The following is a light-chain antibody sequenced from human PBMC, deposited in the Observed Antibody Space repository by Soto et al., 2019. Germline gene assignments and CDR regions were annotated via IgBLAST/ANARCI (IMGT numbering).Light chain of an antibody. Sequence: QSALTQPASVYGSHGQSISISCTGSGSDVGGYNYVSWYQQHPGKAPKLIIYGVSHRPSGVSTRFSASRSAYTSSLTISGLQAEDEAYYYCSSLTSHYFYVFGLGTKLNVL. V-gene: IGLV2-14*01. CDR1: GSDVGGYNY. J-gene: IGLJ1*01. CDR2: GVS. CDR3: SSLTSHYFYV.